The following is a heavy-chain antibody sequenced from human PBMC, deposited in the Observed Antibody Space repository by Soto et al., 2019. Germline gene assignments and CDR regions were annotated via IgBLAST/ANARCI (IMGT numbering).Heavy chain of an antibody. CDR1: GFTFSNYP. J-gene: IGHJ4*02. CDR2: ISGSGGST. V-gene: IGHV3-23*01. Sequence: EVQLLESGGGLVEPGGXLRLSCAASGFTFSNYPMTWVRXXPGXXXXXXXSISGSGGSTYYPDSVKGRFTISRDNSKNTFFLXXNSLXXXXXXXXXXXXXXXXXXXXXXXXXXXWGQGTLVTVSS. CDR3: XXXXXXXXXXXXXXXXX.